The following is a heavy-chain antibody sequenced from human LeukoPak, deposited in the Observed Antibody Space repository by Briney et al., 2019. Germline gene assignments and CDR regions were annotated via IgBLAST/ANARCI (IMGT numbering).Heavy chain of an antibody. CDR2: IYYSGST. CDR1: GGSISSSSYS. V-gene: IGHV4-39*07. D-gene: IGHD6-19*01. CDR3: ARGGHGSGWYG. Sequence: KPSETLSLTCTVSGGSISSSSYSWGWIRQPPGKGLEWIGSIYYSGSTYYNPSLKSRVTISVDTSKNQFSLKLSSVTAADTAVYYCARGGHGSGWYGWGQGTLVTVSS. J-gene: IGHJ4*02.